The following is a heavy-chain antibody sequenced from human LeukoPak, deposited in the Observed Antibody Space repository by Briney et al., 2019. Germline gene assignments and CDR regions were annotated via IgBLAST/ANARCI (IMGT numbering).Heavy chain of an antibody. CDR3: ARGGYYYDSSGYWGAFDI. D-gene: IGHD3-22*01. V-gene: IGHV4-59*01. CDR1: GGSISSYY. J-gene: IGHJ3*02. CDR2: IYYSGST. Sequence: SGTLSLTCTVSGGSISSYYWSWIRQPPEKGLEWIGYIYYSGSTNYNPSLKSRVTISVDTSKNQFSLKLSSVTAADTAVYYCARGGYYYDSSGYWGAFDIWGQGTMVTVSS.